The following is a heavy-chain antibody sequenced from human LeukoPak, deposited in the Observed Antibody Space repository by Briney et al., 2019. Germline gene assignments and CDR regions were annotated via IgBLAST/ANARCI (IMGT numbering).Heavy chain of an antibody. Sequence: GGSLRLSCAASGFTFSSYGMHWVRQAPGKGLEWVAVISHDGSNKYYADSMKGRFTISRDNSKNTLYLQMNSLRAEDTAVYYCAKSYYDFWSGWDYYYGMDVWGQGTTVTVSS. CDR1: GFTFSSYG. CDR2: ISHDGSNK. J-gene: IGHJ6*02. V-gene: IGHV3-30*18. D-gene: IGHD3-3*01. CDR3: AKSYYDFWSGWDYYYGMDV.